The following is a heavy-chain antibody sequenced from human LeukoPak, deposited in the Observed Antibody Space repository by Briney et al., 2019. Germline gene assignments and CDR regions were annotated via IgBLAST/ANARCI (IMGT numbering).Heavy chain of an antibody. V-gene: IGHV4-34*01. CDR1: GGSFSGYY. J-gene: IGHJ4*02. CDR2: INHSGST. D-gene: IGHD3-3*01. CDR3: ATKYYDFWSGYPEYYFDY. Sequence: SETLSLTCAVYGGSFSGYYWSWIRQPPGKGLEWIGEINHSGSTNYNPSLKSRVTISVDTSKNQFSLKLSSVTAADTAVYYCATKYYDFWSGYPEYYFDYWGQGTLVTVSS.